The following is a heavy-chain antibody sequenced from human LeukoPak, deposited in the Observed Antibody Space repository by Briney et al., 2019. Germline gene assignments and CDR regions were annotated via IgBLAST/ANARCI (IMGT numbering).Heavy chain of an antibody. CDR3: ARGSNAYSGSYYAFDY. D-gene: IGHD1-26*01. J-gene: IGHJ4*02. CDR2: ISYDGSNK. CDR1: GFTFSSYA. Sequence: GGSLRLSRAASGFTFSSYAMHWVRQAPGKGLEWVAVISYDGSNKYYADSVKGRFTISRDNSKNTPYLQMNSLRAEDTAVYYCARGSNAYSGSYYAFDYWGQGTLVTVSS. V-gene: IGHV3-30-3*01.